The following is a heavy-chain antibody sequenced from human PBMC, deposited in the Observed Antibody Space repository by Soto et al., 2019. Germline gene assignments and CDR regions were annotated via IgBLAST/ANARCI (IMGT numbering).Heavy chain of an antibody. CDR1: GFTFSSYA. J-gene: IGHJ4*02. D-gene: IGHD6-19*01. CDR2: ISSTGST. V-gene: IGHV3-23*01. Sequence: EVQLLESGGGLVKPGGSLRLSCAASGFTFSSYAMTWVRQAPGKGLEWLSVISSTGSTYFADSVKGRFTISRDKSKHTLSLQIHSLRVDDTAVYYCAKVCSSDWYHNSEFDYGGQGTLVNVSS. CDR3: AKVCSSDWYHNSEFDY.